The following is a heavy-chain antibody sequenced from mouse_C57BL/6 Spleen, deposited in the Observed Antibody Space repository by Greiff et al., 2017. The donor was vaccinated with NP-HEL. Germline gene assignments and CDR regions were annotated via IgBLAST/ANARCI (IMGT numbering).Heavy chain of an antibody. CDR3: ARSGTGGRFAY. D-gene: IGHD4-1*01. V-gene: IGHV1-80*01. CDR1: GYAFSSYW. J-gene: IGHJ3*01. Sequence: QVQLKQSGAELVKPGASVKISCKASGYAFSSYWMNWVKQRPGKGLEWIGQIYPGDGDTNYNGKFKGKATLTADKSSSTAYMQLSSLTSEDSAVYFCARSGTGGRFAYWGQGTLVTVSA. CDR2: IYPGDGDT.